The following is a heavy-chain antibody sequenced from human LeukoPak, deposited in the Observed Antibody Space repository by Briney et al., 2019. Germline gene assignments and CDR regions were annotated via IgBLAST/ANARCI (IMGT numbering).Heavy chain of an antibody. CDR3: ARGVGVNSRPDY. CDR2: ISAYHGNT. D-gene: IGHD1-26*01. CDR1: GYTFGSYG. J-gene: IGHJ4*02. V-gene: IGHV1-18*01. Sequence: ASVKVSCKASGYTFGSYGISWVRQAPGQGLEWMGWISAYHGNTNYAQKLQGRVTMTTDTSTTTAYMELRSLRSDDTAVYYCARGVGVNSRPDYWGQGTLVTVSS.